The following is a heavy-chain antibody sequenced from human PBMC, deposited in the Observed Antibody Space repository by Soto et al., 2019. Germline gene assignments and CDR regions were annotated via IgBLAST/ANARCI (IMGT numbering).Heavy chain of an antibody. CDR2: ISVDNGNT. V-gene: IGHV1-18*01. CDR3: ARWLRGNYYASGSSLDY. J-gene: IGHJ4*02. Sequence: QVQLVQSGDEVKKPGASVKVSCKTSGYTFTTFGISWVRQAPGQGLEWMGRISVDNGNTVYAQKFQDRVTMTTDTSTSTAYMELRSLSSDDTAIYYCARWLRGNYYASGSSLDYWGQGTPVTVSS. CDR1: GYTFTTFG. D-gene: IGHD3-10*01.